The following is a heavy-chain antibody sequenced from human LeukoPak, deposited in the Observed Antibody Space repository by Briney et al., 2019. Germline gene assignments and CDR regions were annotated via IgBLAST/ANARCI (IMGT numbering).Heavy chain of an antibody. D-gene: IGHD4-11*01. V-gene: IGHV4-59*01. J-gene: IGHJ5*02. CDR2: IYYSGST. CDR3: AREDDYSNYNWFDP. Sequence: SETLSLTCTGSGGTISSYYWSWIRQPPGKGLEWIGYIYYSGSTNYNPSLKSRVTISVDTSKNQFSLKLSSVTAADTAVYYCAREDDYSNYNWFDPWGQGTLVTVSS. CDR1: GGTISSYY.